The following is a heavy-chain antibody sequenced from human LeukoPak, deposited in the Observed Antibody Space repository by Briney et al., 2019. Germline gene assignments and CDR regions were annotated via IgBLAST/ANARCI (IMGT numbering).Heavy chain of an antibody. CDR1: GGSVNSGTYY. CDR3: ARGRGEMATMNYFDY. D-gene: IGHD5-24*01. Sequence: SETLSLTCTVSGGSVNSGTYYWSWIRQPPGKGLECIGYIYYSGSTNYNPSLKSRVTISVDTSKNQFSLKLSSVTAADTAVYYCARGRGEMATMNYFDYWGQGTLVTVSS. V-gene: IGHV4-61*01. CDR2: IYYSGST. J-gene: IGHJ4*02.